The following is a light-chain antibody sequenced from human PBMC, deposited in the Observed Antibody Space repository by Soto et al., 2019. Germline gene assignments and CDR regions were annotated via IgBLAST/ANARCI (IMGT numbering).Light chain of an antibody. V-gene: IGKV1-5*03. CDR3: QQYNSYSWT. Sequence: DIHMAQSPSTLSASVGDRVTITCRASQSIVNWLAWYQQKPGKAPKLLIYKASSLESGVPSRFSGSASGTEFTLTISSLQPDDLATYYCQQYNSYSWTFGQGTKVDIK. CDR2: KAS. J-gene: IGKJ1*01. CDR1: QSIVNW.